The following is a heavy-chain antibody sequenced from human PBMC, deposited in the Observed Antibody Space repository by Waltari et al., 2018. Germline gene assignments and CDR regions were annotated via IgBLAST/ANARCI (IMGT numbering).Heavy chain of an antibody. CDR2: IYYSGST. CDR1: GASIRSSTYY. CDR3: ARGLWQGYYYDSSGYPDY. D-gene: IGHD3-22*01. J-gene: IGHJ4*02. Sequence: QLQLQESGPGLVEPSETLSLTCFVSGASIRSSTYYWGWFRQPPGKGLEWIGNIYYSGSTSYNPSLKSRVTISVDTPKNEFSLELSSVTAADTVVYYCARGLWQGYYYDSSGYPDYWGPGTLVSVSS. V-gene: IGHV4-39*01.